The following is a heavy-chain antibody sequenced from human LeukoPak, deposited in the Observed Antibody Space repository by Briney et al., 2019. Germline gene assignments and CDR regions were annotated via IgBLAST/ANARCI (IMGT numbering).Heavy chain of an antibody. Sequence: SPSETLSLTCTVSGGSVSSGSYYWSWIRQPPGKGLEWIGYIYYSGSTNYNPSLKSRVTISVDTSKNQFSLKLSSVTAADTAVYYCARTVRYFDWSPPYGMDVWGKGTTVTVSS. CDR3: ARTVRYFDWSPPYGMDV. CDR2: IYYSGST. J-gene: IGHJ6*04. V-gene: IGHV4-61*01. D-gene: IGHD3-9*01. CDR1: GGSVSSGSYY.